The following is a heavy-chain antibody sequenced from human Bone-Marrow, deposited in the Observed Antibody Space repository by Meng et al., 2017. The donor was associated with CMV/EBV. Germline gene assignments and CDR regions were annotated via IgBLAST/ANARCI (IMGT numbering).Heavy chain of an antibody. CDR1: GFTFDDYA. CDR3: ARDEMVRGVMGYGMDV. J-gene: IGHJ6*02. CDR2: ISWNSGSI. Sequence: SLKISCAASGFTFDDYAMHWVRQAPGKGLEWVSGISWNSGSIGYADSVKGRFTISRDNAKNSLYLQMNSLRAEDMALYYCARDEMVRGVMGYGMDVWGQGTTVTVSS. D-gene: IGHD3-10*01. V-gene: IGHV3-9*03.